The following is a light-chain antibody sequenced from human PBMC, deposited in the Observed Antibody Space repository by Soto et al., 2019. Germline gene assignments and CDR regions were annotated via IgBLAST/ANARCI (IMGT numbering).Light chain of an antibody. Sequence: DIVMTQSPDSLAVSLGERATINCKSSQSVLYSSNNKNYLAWYQQKPGQPPTLLIYWASTRESGVPDRFRGSGSGTDFTITISSLQAEDVAVYYCQQYFRPWTFGQGTKVEIK. V-gene: IGKV4-1*01. CDR1: QSVLYSSNNKNY. CDR2: WAS. CDR3: QQYFRPWT. J-gene: IGKJ1*01.